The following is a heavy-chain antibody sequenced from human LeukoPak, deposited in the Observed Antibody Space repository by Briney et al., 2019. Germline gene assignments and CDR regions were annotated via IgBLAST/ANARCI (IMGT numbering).Heavy chain of an antibody. J-gene: IGHJ4*02. Sequence: GGSLRLSCAASGFTFSSYAMSWVRQAPGKGLEWVANIKQDGSEKYYVDSVKGRFTISRDNAKNSLYLQVNSLRAEDTAVYSCARILGYCGSTTCFLAFDYWGQGTLVTVSS. CDR2: IKQDGSEK. D-gene: IGHD2-2*01. CDR3: ARILGYCGSTTCFLAFDY. V-gene: IGHV3-7*01. CDR1: GFTFSSYA.